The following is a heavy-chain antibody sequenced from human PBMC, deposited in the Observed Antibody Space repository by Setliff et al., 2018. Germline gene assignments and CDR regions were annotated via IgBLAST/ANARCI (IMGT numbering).Heavy chain of an antibody. Sequence: ASVKVSCKASGYTFTGYYMYSVRQAPGQGLEWMGRINPNSGGTNYAQKFQGRVTMTRDTSISTVYMELSRLRSDDTAVYYCARGALYYDSSGYYPDYWGQGTLVTVSS. CDR2: INPNSGGT. V-gene: IGHV1-2*06. D-gene: IGHD3-22*01. CDR3: ARGALYYDSSGYYPDY. J-gene: IGHJ4*02. CDR1: GYTFTGYY.